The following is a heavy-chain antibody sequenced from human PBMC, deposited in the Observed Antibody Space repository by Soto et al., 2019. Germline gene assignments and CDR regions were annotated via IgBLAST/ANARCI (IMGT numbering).Heavy chain of an antibody. J-gene: IGHJ4*02. Sequence: ASVKVSCKASGCTFTSYGISWVRQAPGQGLEWMGWISAYNGNTNYAQKLQGRVTMTTDTSTSTAYMELRSLRSDDTAVYYCARVQEAYDYIWGSYRYLDYWGQGTLVTVSS. CDR2: ISAYNGNT. CDR1: GCTFTSYG. CDR3: ARVQEAYDYIWGSYRYLDY. D-gene: IGHD3-16*02. V-gene: IGHV1-18*01.